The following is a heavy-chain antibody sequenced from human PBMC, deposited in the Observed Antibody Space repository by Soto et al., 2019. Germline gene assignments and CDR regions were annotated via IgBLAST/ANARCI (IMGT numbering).Heavy chain of an antibody. CDR1: GFPFSSYV. D-gene: IGHD4-4*01. CDR3: AKDSNKYSSSFRGRYFDY. V-gene: IGHV3-23*01. J-gene: IGHJ4*02. CDR2: ITGGGSNT. Sequence: EVQLLESGGGLVQRGGSLRLSCAASGFPFSSYVMSWVRQAPGKGLEWVSGITGGGSNTFYADSVKGRFTISRDNSKNTLFLQMNSLGAEDTAVYYCAKDSNKYSSSFRGRYFDYWGQGIGVTVSS.